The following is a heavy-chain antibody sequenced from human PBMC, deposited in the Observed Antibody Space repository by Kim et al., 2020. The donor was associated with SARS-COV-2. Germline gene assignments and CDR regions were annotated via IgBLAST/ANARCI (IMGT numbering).Heavy chain of an antibody. CDR2: ST. CDR3: AGRAAASNHFDY. Sequence: STYYADSVKGRFTISRDNPKNTLYLQMNSLRAEDTAVYYCAGRAAASNHFDYWGQGTLVTVSS. D-gene: IGHD6-25*01. V-gene: IGHV3-23*01. J-gene: IGHJ4*02.